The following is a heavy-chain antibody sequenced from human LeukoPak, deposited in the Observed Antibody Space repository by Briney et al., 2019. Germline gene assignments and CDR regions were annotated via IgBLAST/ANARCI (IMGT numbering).Heavy chain of an antibody. J-gene: IGHJ4*02. D-gene: IGHD5-24*01. V-gene: IGHV1-18*01. CDR3: AREMATIVNQFDY. CDR2: ISPYNGNT. CDR1: GYTFTSYG. Sequence: ASVKVSCKASGYTFTSYGIGWVRQAPGQGLEWMGWISPYNGNTNYAQKLQSRVTVTTDTSTTTAYMELRSLRSDDTAVYYCAREMATIVNQFDYWGQGTLVTVSS.